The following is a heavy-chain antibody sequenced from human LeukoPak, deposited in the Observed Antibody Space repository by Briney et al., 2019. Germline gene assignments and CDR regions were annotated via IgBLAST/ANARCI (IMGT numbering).Heavy chain of an antibody. CDR3: ARGSDSSSWYYFDY. D-gene: IGHD6-13*01. CDR1: GYTFTSYD. Sequence: GASVKVSCKASGYTFTSYDINWVRQATGHGLEWMGWMNPNSGNTGYAQKFQGRVTMTRNTSISTAYMELSSLRAEYTAVYYCARGSDSSSWYYFDYWGQGTLVTVSS. CDR2: MNPNSGNT. V-gene: IGHV1-8*01. J-gene: IGHJ4*02.